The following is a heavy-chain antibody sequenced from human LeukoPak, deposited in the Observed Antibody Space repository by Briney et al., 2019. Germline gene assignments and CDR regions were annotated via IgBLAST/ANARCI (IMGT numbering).Heavy chain of an antibody. V-gene: IGHV4-31*03. J-gene: IGHJ6*02. Sequence: SETLSLTCTVSGVSISSGGYYWSWIRQLPGKGLEWIGHTYYSGNTYSNPSLKSRATISVDTSKSQFSLKLTSVTAADTAVYYCARDRAGYASSPPYYFYRMDVWGQGTTVTVSS. CDR3: ARDRAGYASSPPYYFYRMDV. CDR2: TYYSGNT. D-gene: IGHD2-2*01. CDR1: GVSISSGGYY.